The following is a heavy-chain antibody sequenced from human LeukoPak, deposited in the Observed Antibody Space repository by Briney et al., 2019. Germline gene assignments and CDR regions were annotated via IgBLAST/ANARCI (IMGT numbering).Heavy chain of an antibody. D-gene: IGHD2-2*01. Sequence: SETLSLTCTVSGGSISSSNYYWGWIRQDPGKWPEWMANINYRGTTYYNASRKSRVTISVDTSKNQFSLKLSSVTAADTTVYYCARTGYSTSWRNQNGYDIWGQGTMVTVSS. J-gene: IGHJ3*02. CDR3: ARTGYSTSWRNQNGYDI. CDR1: GGSISSSNYY. V-gene: IGHV4-39*01. CDR2: INYRGTT.